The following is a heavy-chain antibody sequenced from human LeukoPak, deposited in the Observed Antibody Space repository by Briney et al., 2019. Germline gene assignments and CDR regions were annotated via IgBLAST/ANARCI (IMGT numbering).Heavy chain of an antibody. Sequence: SETLSLTCTVSGGSISSGGYYWSWIRQHPGKGLEWIGYIYYSGSTYYNPSLKSRVTISVDTSKNQFSLKLSSVTAADTAVYYCARSYYDSSGYDDGYFDYWGQGTLVTVSS. D-gene: IGHD3-22*01. J-gene: IGHJ4*02. CDR3: ARSYYDSSGYDDGYFDY. V-gene: IGHV4-31*03. CDR2: IYYSGST. CDR1: GGSISSGGYY.